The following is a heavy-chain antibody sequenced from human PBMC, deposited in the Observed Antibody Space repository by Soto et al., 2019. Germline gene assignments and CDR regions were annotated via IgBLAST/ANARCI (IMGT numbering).Heavy chain of an antibody. CDR2: TNEDGSIT. D-gene: IGHD3-16*01. CDR1: GFIFSSYW. J-gene: IGHJ4*02. CDR3: TRDIGGRGGY. V-gene: IGHV3-74*01. Sequence: EVQLVESGGGLVQPGGSLRLSCEVSGFIFSSYWMHWVRQVPGKGLVWVSRTNEDGSITNYADSVRGRFTISRDNAKNPWYLEMNGRRGEDRAVYYCTRDIGGRGGYWGQGTLVTVSS.